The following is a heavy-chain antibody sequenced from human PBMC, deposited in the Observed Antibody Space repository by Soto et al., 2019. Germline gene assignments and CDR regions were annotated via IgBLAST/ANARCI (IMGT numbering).Heavy chain of an antibody. V-gene: IGHV1-2*02. CDR3: ARDQKGSYYDFWSGSRGMDV. D-gene: IGHD3-3*01. CDR1: GYAFTGYY. Sequence: ASVNLSCKTAGYAFTGYYMHWGRQDTGQGLEWMGWINPNSGGTNYAQKFQGRVTMTRDTSTSTAYMELSRLKSDDTAMYYCARDQKGSYYDFWSGSRGMDVWGQGTTVTVSS. J-gene: IGHJ6*02. CDR2: INPNSGGT.